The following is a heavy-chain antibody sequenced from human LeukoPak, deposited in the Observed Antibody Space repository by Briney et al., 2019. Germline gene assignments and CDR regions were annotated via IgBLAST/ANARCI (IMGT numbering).Heavy chain of an antibody. CDR1: GGSFSGYY. CDR2: INHSGST. V-gene: IGHV4-34*01. J-gene: IGHJ4*02. D-gene: IGHD6-19*01. CDR3: ARAVSGRFDY. Sequence: SETLSLTCAVYGGSFSGYYWSWIRQPPGKGLEWIGEINHSGSTNYNPSLKSRVTISVDTSKNQFSLKLCSVTAADTAIYYCARAVSGRFDYWGQGTLVTVSS.